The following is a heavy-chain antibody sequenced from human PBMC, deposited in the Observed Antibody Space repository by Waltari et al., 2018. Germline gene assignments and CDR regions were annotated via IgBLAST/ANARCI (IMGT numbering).Heavy chain of an antibody. D-gene: IGHD2-21*01. CDR2: IIPIFGTA. V-gene: IGHV1-69*01. CDR1: GGTFSSYA. J-gene: IGHJ4*02. Sequence: QVQLVQSGAEVKKPGSSVKVPCKASGGTFSSYAISWVRRALGQGLELMGGIIPIFGTANYAQKFQGRVTITADESTSTAYMELSSLRSEDTAVYYCARATSEAPDLGGPFDYWGQGTLVTVSS. CDR3: ARATSEAPDLGGPFDY.